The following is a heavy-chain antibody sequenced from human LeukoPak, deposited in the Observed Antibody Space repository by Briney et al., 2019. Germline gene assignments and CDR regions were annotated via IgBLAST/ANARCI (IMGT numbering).Heavy chain of an antibody. CDR2: ISAYNGNT. J-gene: IGHJ4*02. CDR1: GYTFTSYG. Sequence: ASVRVSCKTSGYTFTSYGISGVRQAPGQGIEWMGWISAYNGNTNYAQRLQGRVTMTTDRSTSTAHMEVRSLRSDDTAVYYCARVLGFRPDTLKGSDYWGQGTLVTVSS. V-gene: IGHV1-18*01. CDR3: ARVLGFRPDTLKGSDY.